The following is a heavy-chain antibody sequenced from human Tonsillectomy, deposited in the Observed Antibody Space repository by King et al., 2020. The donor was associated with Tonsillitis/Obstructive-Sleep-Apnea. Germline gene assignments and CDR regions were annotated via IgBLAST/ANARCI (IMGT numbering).Heavy chain of an antibody. Sequence: VTLKESGPALVKPTQTLTLTCTFSGFSLRTSGMCVSWIRQPPGKALEWLALSDWDDDKYYSTSLKTRLTISKDTSKNEVVLTMTNMDPVDTATYYCARSPYYYGSGSFSYYMDVWGKGTTVTVSS. D-gene: IGHD3-10*01. CDR2: SDWDDDK. CDR1: GFSLRTSGMC. J-gene: IGHJ6*03. CDR3: ARSPYYYGSGSFSYYMDV. V-gene: IGHV2-70*01.